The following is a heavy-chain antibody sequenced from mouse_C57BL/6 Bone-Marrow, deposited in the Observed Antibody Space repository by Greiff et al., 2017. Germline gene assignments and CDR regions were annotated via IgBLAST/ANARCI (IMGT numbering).Heavy chain of an antibody. D-gene: IGHD2-1*01. Sequence: QVQLQQSGAELVRPGASVTLSCKASGYTFTDYEMHWVKQTPVHGLEWIGAIDPETGGTAYNQKFKGKAILTADKSSSTAYMELRSLTSEDSAVYYGTRCTYGKNWYFDVWGTGTTVTVSS. CDR1: GYTFTDYE. J-gene: IGHJ1*03. CDR3: TRCTYGKNWYFDV. CDR2: IDPETGGT. V-gene: IGHV1-15*01.